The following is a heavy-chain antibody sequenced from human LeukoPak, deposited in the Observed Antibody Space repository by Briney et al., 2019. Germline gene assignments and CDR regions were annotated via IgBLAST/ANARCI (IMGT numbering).Heavy chain of an antibody. Sequence: GGSLRLSCAASGFTFSSYGMHWVRQAPGKGLEWVAVISYDGSNKYYAVSVKGRFTISRDNSKNTLYLQMNSLRAEDTAVYYCATKQWLVRTPPSGYWGQGTLVTVSS. CDR3: ATKQWLVRTPPSGY. J-gene: IGHJ4*02. CDR2: ISYDGSNK. CDR1: GFTFSSYG. D-gene: IGHD6-19*01. V-gene: IGHV3-30*03.